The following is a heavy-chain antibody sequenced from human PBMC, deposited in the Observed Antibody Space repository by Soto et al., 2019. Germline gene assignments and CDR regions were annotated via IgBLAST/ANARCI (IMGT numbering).Heavy chain of an antibody. CDR3: ARRRYIMVRGVYFDP. D-gene: IGHD3-10*01. V-gene: IGHV4-4*02. J-gene: IGHJ5*02. CDR1: CDSIISTNW. CDR2: IHHGGNI. Sequence: SETLSLTCAVSCDSIISTNWWHWARQSPDKGLEWIGEIHHGGNINYNPSLKSRVTISMDKSKNQFSLKLSSVTAADTAVYYCARRRYIMVRGVYFDPWGQGTLVTVSS.